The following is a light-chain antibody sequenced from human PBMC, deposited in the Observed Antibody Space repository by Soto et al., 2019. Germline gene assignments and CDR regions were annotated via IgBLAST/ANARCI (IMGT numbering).Light chain of an antibody. CDR3: QQYNSYWT. CDR1: QSISSW. CDR2: DAS. V-gene: IGKV1-5*01. Sequence: GDRVTITCRASQSISSWLAWYQQKPGKAPKLLIYDASSLESGVPSRFSGRGSGTEFTLTISSLQPDDFATYYCQQYNSYWTFGPRTKL. J-gene: IGKJ1*01.